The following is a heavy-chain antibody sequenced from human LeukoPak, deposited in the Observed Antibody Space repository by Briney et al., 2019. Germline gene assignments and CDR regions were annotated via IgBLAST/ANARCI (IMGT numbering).Heavy chain of an antibody. V-gene: IGHV4-34*01. Sequence: SETLSLTCVVFGGSFHDYYWSWIRQPPGKGLEWIGEINHNGNTNYNPSLKSRFTMSVDTSKNQFSLNLSSVTAADTAVFYCARGRSVYDYVWGKSRYTLFEHWGQGTLVTVSS. CDR3: ARGRSVYDYVWGKSRYTLFEH. CDR2: INHNGNT. D-gene: IGHD3-16*01. J-gene: IGHJ4*02. CDR1: GGSFHDYY.